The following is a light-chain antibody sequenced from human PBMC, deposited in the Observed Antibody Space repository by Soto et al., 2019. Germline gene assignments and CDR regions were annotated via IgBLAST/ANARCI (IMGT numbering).Light chain of an antibody. Sequence: EIVLTQSPGTLSLSPGERATLSCRASQSASNTYLAWYRQKPGQAPRLRIDAAFSRDTGIPYRFSGSGSGTDFTLTINRLEPEDFVLYFCQQYGSTPWTFGQGTKVEIK. CDR3: QQYGSTPWT. CDR2: AAF. J-gene: IGKJ1*01. CDR1: QSASNTY. V-gene: IGKV3-20*01.